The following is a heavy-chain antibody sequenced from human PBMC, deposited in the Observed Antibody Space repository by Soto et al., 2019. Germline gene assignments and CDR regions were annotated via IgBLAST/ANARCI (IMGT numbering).Heavy chain of an antibody. Sequence: XESLKISCKGSGYSFTNYWIGWVRQMPGKGLEWMGIMYPGDSDIRYSPSFQGQVTISADRSISTAYLQWSSLKASDTAMYYCARHRGHSFGYADYWGQGTPVTVSS. CDR1: GYSFTNYW. J-gene: IGHJ4*02. V-gene: IGHV5-51*01. D-gene: IGHD5-18*01. CDR2: MYPGDSDI. CDR3: ARHRGHSFGYADY.